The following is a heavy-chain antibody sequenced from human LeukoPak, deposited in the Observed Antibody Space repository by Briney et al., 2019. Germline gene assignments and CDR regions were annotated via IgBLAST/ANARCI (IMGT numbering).Heavy chain of an antibody. J-gene: IGHJ4*02. Sequence: GGSLRLSCAASGFTFSSYWLHWVRQVPGKGLVWVSHINSDGSWTSYADSVKGRFTISEDNAKNTVYLQMNSLRAEDTAVYYCVSFYETYWGRGTLVTVSS. D-gene: IGHD2/OR15-2a*01. CDR1: GFTFSSYW. CDR3: VSFYETY. CDR2: INSDGSWT. V-gene: IGHV3-74*01.